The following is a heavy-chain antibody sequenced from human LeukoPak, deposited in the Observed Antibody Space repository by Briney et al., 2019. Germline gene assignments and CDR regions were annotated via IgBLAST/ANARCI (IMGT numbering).Heavy chain of an antibody. V-gene: IGHV4-34*01. J-gene: IGHJ6*03. Sequence: SETLSLTCAVYGGSFSGYYWTWIRQTPEKGLEWIGEMNPSGSTNYNPSLKSRVTISVDTSKNQFSLELSSVTAADTAVYYCARGRQDVTMIVVVMTAVSYYLDAWGKGTTVTVS. CDR3: ARGRQDVTMIVVVMTAVSYYLDA. CDR2: MNPSGST. CDR1: GGSFSGYY. D-gene: IGHD3-22*01.